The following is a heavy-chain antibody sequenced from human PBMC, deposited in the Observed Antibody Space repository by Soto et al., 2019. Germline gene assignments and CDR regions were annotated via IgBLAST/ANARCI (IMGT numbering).Heavy chain of an antibody. V-gene: IGHV3-73*01. Sequence: GGSLRLSCAASGFTFSGSAMHWVRQASGKGLEWVGRIRSKANSYATAYAASVKGRFTISRDDSKNTAYLQMNSLKTEDTAVYYCTRRGSSSRDDYWGQGTLVTVSS. J-gene: IGHJ4*02. CDR3: TRRGSSSRDDY. CDR2: IRSKANSYAT. CDR1: GFTFSGSA. D-gene: IGHD6-13*01.